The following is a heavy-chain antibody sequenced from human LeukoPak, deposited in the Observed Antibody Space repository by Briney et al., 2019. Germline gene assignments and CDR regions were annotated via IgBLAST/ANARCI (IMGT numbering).Heavy chain of an antibody. CDR3: ARAEDYGGNSAVDY. J-gene: IGHJ4*02. CDR2: IWYDGSNK. Sequence: GRSLRLSCAASGFTLSSYGMHWVRQAPGKGLEWVAVIWYDGSNKYYADSVKGRFTISRDNSKNTLYLQMNSLRAEDTAVYYCARAEDYGGNSAVDYWGQGTLVTVSS. D-gene: IGHD4-23*01. V-gene: IGHV3-33*01. CDR1: GFTLSSYG.